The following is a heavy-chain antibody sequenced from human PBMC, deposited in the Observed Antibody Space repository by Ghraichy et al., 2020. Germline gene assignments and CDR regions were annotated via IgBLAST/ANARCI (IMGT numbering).Heavy chain of an antibody. CDR3: ARDPQHLLQYYFDY. J-gene: IGHJ4*02. D-gene: IGHD6-13*01. CDR2: ISSSSSTI. V-gene: IGHV3-48*02. CDR1: GFTFSSYS. Sequence: GGSLRLSCAASGFTFSSYSMNWVRQAPGKGLEWVSYISSSSSTIYHADSVKGRFTISRDNAENSLYLQMNSLRDEDTDVYYCARDPQHLLQYYFDYWGQGTLVTVSS.